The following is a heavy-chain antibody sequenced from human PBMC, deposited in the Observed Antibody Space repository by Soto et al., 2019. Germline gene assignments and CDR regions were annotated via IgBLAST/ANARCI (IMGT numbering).Heavy chain of an antibody. V-gene: IGHV3-15*01. CDR2: IKSKTDGGTT. D-gene: IGHD4-4*01. CDR3: TTDLSSNYRYYYYGMDV. J-gene: IGHJ6*02. Sequence: VGSLRLSCAASGFTFSNAWMSWVRQAPGKGLERVGRIKSKTDGGTTDYAAPVKGRFTISRDDSKNTLYLQMNSLKTEDTAMNYCTTDLSSNYRYYYYGMDVWGQGTTVTVSS. CDR1: GFTFSNAW.